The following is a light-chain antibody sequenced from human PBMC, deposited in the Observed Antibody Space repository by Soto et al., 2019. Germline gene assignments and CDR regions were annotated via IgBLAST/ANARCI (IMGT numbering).Light chain of an antibody. Sequence: QSVLTQPPSVSGAPGQRVTISCTGSSSNIGAGYNVHWYQQLPGTAPKPLIYGNNNRPSGVPDRFSGSKSGTSASLVITGLQAEDEADYYCQSFDSSLSASVFGGGTKLTVL. V-gene: IGLV1-40*01. CDR3: QSFDSSLSASV. CDR2: GNN. CDR1: SSNIGAGYN. J-gene: IGLJ2*01.